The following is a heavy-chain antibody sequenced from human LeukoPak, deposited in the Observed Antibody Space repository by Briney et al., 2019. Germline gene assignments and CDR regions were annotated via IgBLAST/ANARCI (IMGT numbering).Heavy chain of an antibody. J-gene: IGHJ5*02. CDR2: INPNSGGT. V-gene: IGHV1-2*02. D-gene: IGHD3-10*01. Sequence: ASVKVSCKASGNNFIVYYIHWVRQAPGQGLEWMGWINPNSGGTNYAQKFQGRVIMTRNSSISTAYMELISLRSDDTAVYYCARKSGYYGSGSYYSWFDPWGQGTLVTVSS. CDR1: GNNFIVYY. CDR3: ARKSGYYGSGSYYSWFDP.